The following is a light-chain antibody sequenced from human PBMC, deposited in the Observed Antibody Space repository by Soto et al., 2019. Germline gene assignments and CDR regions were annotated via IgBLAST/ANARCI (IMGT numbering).Light chain of an antibody. CDR2: DDS. CDR1: NIGSKS. J-gene: IGLJ2*01. Sequence: ELTQPPSMSVAPGQTATITCGGNNIGSKSVQWYQQKSGQAPVLVVYDDSDRPSGIPERFSGSNSGNTATLTISRVEAEDEADYSCQVWDSGPDHVVFGGGTKVTVL. V-gene: IGLV3-21*02. CDR3: QVWDSGPDHVV.